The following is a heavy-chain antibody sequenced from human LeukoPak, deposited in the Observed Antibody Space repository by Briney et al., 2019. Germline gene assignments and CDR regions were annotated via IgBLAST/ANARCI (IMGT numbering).Heavy chain of an antibody. CDR2: ITAGNGNT. Sequence: GASVKVSCKASGYTFSSYGIGWMRQAPRQGLEWMGWITAGNGNTNYAQKVQGRVTTTTDTSTSTAYMELRSLRSDDTAVYFCARDLARGYSYGYNAFDIWGQGTMVTVSS. CDR1: GYTFSSYG. J-gene: IGHJ3*02. D-gene: IGHD5-18*01. V-gene: IGHV1-18*01. CDR3: ARDLARGYSYGYNAFDI.